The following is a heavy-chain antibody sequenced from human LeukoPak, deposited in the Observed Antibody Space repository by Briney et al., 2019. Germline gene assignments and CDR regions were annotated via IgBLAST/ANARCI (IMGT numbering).Heavy chain of an antibody. V-gene: IGHV4-39*07. CDR3: ARDYSRGIAAAGTDAFDI. J-gene: IGHJ3*02. CDR1: GGSISSSSYY. Sequence: SETLSLTCTVSGGSISSSSYYWGWIRQPPGKGLEWIGSIYYSGSTYYNPSLKSRVTISVDTSKNQSSLKLSSVTAADTAVYYCARDYSRGIAAAGTDAFDIWGQGTMVTVSS. D-gene: IGHD6-13*01. CDR2: IYYSGST.